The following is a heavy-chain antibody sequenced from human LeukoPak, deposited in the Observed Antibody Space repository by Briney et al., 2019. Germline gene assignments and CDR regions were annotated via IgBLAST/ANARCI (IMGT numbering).Heavy chain of an antibody. CDR1: GFTFSSYG. J-gene: IGHJ4*02. CDR2: IWYDGSNK. CDR3: AKTRELNYFDD. D-gene: IGHD3-10*01. V-gene: IGHV3-33*06. Sequence: PGGSLRLSCAASGFTFSSYGMHWVRQAPGKGLEWVAVIWYDGSNKYYADSVKGRFTISRDNSKNTMSLQMNSLRAEDTAIYYCAKTRELNYFDDWGQGTLVTVSS.